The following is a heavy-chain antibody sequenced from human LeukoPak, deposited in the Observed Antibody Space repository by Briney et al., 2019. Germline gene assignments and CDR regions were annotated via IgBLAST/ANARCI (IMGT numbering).Heavy chain of an antibody. V-gene: IGHV4-30-2*01. Sequence: SETLSLTYTVSDDSISSRDYYWSWIRQPPGKGLEWIGYIYHSGSTYYNPSLKSRVTISVDRSKNQFSLKLSSVTAADTAVYYCARDRHSRYCSSTSCRPYYDFWSGPNMDVWGKGTTVTVSS. CDR1: DDSISSRDYY. CDR3: ARDRHSRYCSSTSCRPYYDFWSGPNMDV. CDR2: IYHSGST. D-gene: IGHD2-2*01. J-gene: IGHJ6*03.